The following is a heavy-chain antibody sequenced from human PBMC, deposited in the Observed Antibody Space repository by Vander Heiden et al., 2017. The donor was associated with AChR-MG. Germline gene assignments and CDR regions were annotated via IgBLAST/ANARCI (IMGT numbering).Heavy chain of an antibody. CDR2: IYYSGST. CDR3: ARLPYNYYESSAHRGY. Sequence: QVQLQESGTGLVRPSETLYLTCTVSGGSISSGDYYWGWIRSPRGKGLEWIASIYYSGSTYYNPSLRSRFTISVDTSKYQFSLKLSSVTAADTAVYYCARLPYNYYESSAHRGYWGQGTLVTVSS. D-gene: IGHD3-22*01. J-gene: IGHJ4*02. V-gene: IGHV4-39*01. CDR1: GGSISSGDYY.